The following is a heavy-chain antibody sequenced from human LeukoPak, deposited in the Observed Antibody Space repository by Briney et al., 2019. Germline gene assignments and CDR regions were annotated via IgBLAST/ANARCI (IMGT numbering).Heavy chain of an antibody. J-gene: IGHJ3*02. CDR3: ARDQPGYSSGWYGAFDI. Sequence: GGSLRLSCAASGFTFSTYSINWVRQAPGKGLEWVSYISSSSSSIYYADSVKGRFTISRDNAKNSLYLQMNSLRDEDTAVYYCARDQPGYSSGWYGAFDIWGQGTMVTVSS. CDR1: GFTFSTYS. V-gene: IGHV3-48*02. D-gene: IGHD6-19*01. CDR2: ISSSSSSI.